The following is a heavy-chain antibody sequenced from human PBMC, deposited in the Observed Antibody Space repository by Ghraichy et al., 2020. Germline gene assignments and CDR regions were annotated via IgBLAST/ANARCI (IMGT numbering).Heavy chain of an antibody. J-gene: IGHJ4*02. V-gene: IGHV4-59*01. CDR2: IYYSGST. CDR3: ARVPVGHHLHFDY. D-gene: IGHD4-23*01. CDR1: GGSISSYY. Sequence: SETLSLTCTVSGGSISSYYWSWIRQPPGKGLEWIGYIYYSGSTNYNPSLKSRVTISVDTSKNQFSLKLSSVTAADTAVYYCARVPVGHHLHFDYWGQGTLVTVSS.